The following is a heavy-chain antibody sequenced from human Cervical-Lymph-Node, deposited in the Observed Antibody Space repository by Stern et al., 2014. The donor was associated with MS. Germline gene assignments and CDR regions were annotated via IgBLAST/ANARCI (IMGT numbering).Heavy chain of an antibody. J-gene: IGHJ2*01. CDR2: ISGSGGST. Sequence: EVQLVESGGGLVPPGGSLRLSCAASGFTFSSYAMSWVRQAPGKGLEWVSGISGSGGSTYYADSVKGRFTISRDNSKNTLFLQMNSLRAEDTAVYYCAKTVTSYWYFDLWGRGTLVTVSS. CDR1: GFTFSSYA. V-gene: IGHV3-23*04. D-gene: IGHD4-11*01. CDR3: AKTVTSYWYFDL.